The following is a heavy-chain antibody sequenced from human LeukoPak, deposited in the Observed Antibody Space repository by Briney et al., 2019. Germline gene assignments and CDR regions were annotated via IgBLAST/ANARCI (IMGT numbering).Heavy chain of an antibody. V-gene: IGHV4-34*01. J-gene: IGHJ3*02. CDR1: GGSFSGYY. D-gene: IGHD3-22*01. CDR2: INHSGST. CDR3: ARFYYDSSGYPDAFDI. Sequence: SETLSLTCAVYGGSFSGYYWSWIRQPPGKGLEWIGEINHSGSTNYNPSLKSRVTISVDTSENQFSLRLSSVTAADTAVYYCARFYYDSSGYPDAFDIWGQGTMVTVSS.